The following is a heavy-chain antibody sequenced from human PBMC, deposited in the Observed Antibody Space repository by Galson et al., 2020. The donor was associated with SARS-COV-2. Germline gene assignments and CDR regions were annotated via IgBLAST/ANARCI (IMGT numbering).Heavy chain of an antibody. D-gene: IGHD6-13*01. Sequence: GGSLRLSCAASGFTFSSYEMNWVRQAPGKGLERVSYISSSGSTVYYADSVKGRFTISRDNAKKSLYLQMNSLRAEDTALYYCARDPSSSWYNWFDPWGQGTLVTVSS. CDR2: ISSSGSTV. J-gene: IGHJ5*02. V-gene: IGHV3-48*03. CDR1: GFTFSSYE. CDR3: ARDPSSSWYNWFDP.